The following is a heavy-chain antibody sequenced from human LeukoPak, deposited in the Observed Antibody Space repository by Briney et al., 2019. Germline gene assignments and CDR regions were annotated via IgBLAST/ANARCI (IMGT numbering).Heavy chain of an antibody. V-gene: IGHV5-51*01. D-gene: IGHD4-17*01. J-gene: IGHJ4*02. Sequence: GESLKISCKGSGYSFTSYWIGWVRQMPGKGLEWKGIIYPGDSDTRYSPSFQGQVTISADKSISTAYLQWSSLKASDTAMYYCAILSRDDYGDYVISWYFDYWGQGTLVTVSS. CDR2: IYPGDSDT. CDR1: GYSFTSYW. CDR3: AILSRDDYGDYVISWYFDY.